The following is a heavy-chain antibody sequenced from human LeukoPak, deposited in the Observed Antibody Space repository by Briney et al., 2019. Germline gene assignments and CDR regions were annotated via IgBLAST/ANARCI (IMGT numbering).Heavy chain of an antibody. CDR1: GFTFRSYS. Sequence: GGSLRLSCAASGFTFRSYSMNWVRQAPGKGLEWVSYISDSGSAIQHADSVRGRFATSRDNAKNSLYLEMHSLRVEDTAVYYCATKVAGTSHFSYWGQGTLVTVSS. J-gene: IGHJ4*02. V-gene: IGHV3-48*04. CDR2: ISDSGSAI. CDR3: ATKVAGTSHFSY. D-gene: IGHD6-19*01.